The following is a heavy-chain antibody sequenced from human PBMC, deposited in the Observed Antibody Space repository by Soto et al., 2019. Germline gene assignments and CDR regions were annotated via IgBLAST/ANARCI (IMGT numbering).Heavy chain of an antibody. CDR1: GFTFSSYG. CDR3: AKDSRLRYFDWATAYYGMDV. D-gene: IGHD3-9*01. CDR2: ISYDGSNK. Sequence: GGSLRLSCAASGFTFSSYGMHWVRQAPGKGLEWVAVISYDGSNKYYADSVKGRFTISRDNSKNTLYLQMNSLRAEDTAVYYCAKDSRLRYFDWATAYYGMDVWGQGTTVTVSS. J-gene: IGHJ6*02. V-gene: IGHV3-30*18.